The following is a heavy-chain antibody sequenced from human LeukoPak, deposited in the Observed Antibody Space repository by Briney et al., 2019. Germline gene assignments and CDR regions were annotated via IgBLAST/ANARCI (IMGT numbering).Heavy chain of an antibody. J-gene: IGHJ4*02. CDR2: IYSGGST. CDR3: ASSYYGSEDY. D-gene: IGHD3-10*01. Sequence: GALILSCAASGFTVSSNYMSWVRQAPGKGLEWVSVIYSGGSTYYADSVKGRFTISRDNSKNTLYLQMNSLRAEDTAVYYCASSYYGSEDYWGQGTLVTVSS. CDR1: GFTVSSNY. V-gene: IGHV3-66*01.